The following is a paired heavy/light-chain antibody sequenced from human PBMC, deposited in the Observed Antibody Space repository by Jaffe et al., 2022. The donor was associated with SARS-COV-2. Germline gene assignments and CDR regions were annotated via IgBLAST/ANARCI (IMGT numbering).Light chain of an antibody. CDR2: EDN. V-gene: IGLV6-57*01. CDR3: QSYDSSKPYVV. J-gene: IGLJ2*01. Sequence: NFMLTQPHSVSESPGKTVTISCTRSSGSIASNYVQWYQQRPGSSPTTVIYEDNQRPSGVPDRFSGSIDSSSNSASLTISGLKTEDEADYYCQSYDSSKPYVVFGGGTKLTVL. CDR1: SGSIASNY.
Heavy chain of an antibody. CDR2: ISSSGSTI. Sequence: QVQLVESGGGLVKPGGSLRLSCAASGFTFSDYYMSWIRQAPGKGLEWVSYISSSGSTIYYADSVKGRFTISRDNAKNSLYLQMNSLRAEDTAVYYCARVGVYSYGSLYFDYWGQGTLVTVSS. J-gene: IGHJ4*02. CDR1: GFTFSDYY. CDR3: ARVGVYSYGSLYFDY. D-gene: IGHD5-18*01. V-gene: IGHV3-11*01.